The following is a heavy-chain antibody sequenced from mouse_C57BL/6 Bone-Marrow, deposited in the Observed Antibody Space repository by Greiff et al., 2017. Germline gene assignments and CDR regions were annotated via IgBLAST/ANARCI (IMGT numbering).Heavy chain of an antibody. V-gene: IGHV1-69*01. J-gene: IGHJ1*03. D-gene: IGHD2-1*01. CDR3: ARDGNYWYFDV. CDR1: GYTFTSYW. Sequence: QVQLKQPGAELVMPGASVKLSCKASGYTFTSYWMHWVKQRPGQGLEWIGEIDPSDSYTNYNQKFKGKSTLTVDKSSSTAYMQLSSLTSEDSAVYYCARDGNYWYFDVWGTGTTVTVSS. CDR2: IDPSDSYT.